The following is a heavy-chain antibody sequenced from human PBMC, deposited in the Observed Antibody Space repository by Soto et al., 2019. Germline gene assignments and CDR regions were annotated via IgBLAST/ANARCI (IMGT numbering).Heavy chain of an antibody. D-gene: IGHD5-12*01. CDR2: ISYDGSNK. J-gene: IGHJ5*02. CDR1: GFTFSSYA. CDR3: ASKGGYKRWFDP. Sequence: ESGGGVVQPGRSLRLSCAASGFTFSSYAMHWVRQAPGKGLEWVAVISYDGSNKYYADSVKGRFTISRDNSKNTLYLQMNSLRAEDTAVYYCASKGGYKRWFDPWGQGTLVTVSS. V-gene: IGHV3-30-3*01.